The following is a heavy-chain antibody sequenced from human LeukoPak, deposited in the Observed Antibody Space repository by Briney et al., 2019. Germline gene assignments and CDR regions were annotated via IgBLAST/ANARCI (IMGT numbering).Heavy chain of an antibody. CDR2: IDPSDSYT. CDR1: GYSFISYW. CDR3: ARPRTNYYDSGSYEN. Sequence: GESLRISCKGSGYSFISYWITWVRQMPGKGLEWMGRIDPSDSYTNYSPSFQGHVTISADKSINTAYLQWSSLKASDTAMYYCARPRTNYYDSGSYENWGQGTLVTVSS. J-gene: IGHJ4*02. D-gene: IGHD3-10*01. V-gene: IGHV5-10-1*01.